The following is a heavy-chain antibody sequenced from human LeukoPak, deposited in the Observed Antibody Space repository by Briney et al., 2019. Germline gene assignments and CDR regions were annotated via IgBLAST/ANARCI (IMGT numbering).Heavy chain of an antibody. CDR1: GFTFSDYY. J-gene: IGHJ4*02. CDR2: ISGSSSYT. V-gene: IGHV3-11*06. Sequence: PGGSLRLSCTASGFTFSDYYMSWIRQAPGKGLEWVSYISGSSSYTNDADSVKGRFTISRDNAKNSLYLQMNSLRAEDTAVYYCATHNWNYDYWGQGTLVTVSS. D-gene: IGHD1-7*01. CDR3: ATHNWNYDY.